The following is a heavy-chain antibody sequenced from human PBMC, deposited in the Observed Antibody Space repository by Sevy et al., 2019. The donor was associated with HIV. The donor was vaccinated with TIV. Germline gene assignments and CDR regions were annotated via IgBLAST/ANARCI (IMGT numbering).Heavy chain of an antibody. CDR1: GFTFSAYD. CDR3: AKNRPPGGSYFSRHAMDV. D-gene: IGHD3-16*01. V-gene: IGHV3-30*18. J-gene: IGHJ6*02. CDR2: ISSDGSYR. Sequence: GGSLRLSCVASGFTFSAYDMHWVRQAPGKGLEWVAIISSDGSYRYYADSVRGRFGMSKDNSRNTMYLQISALSIEDTAVYYCAKNRPPGGSYFSRHAMDVWGRGTTVTVSS.